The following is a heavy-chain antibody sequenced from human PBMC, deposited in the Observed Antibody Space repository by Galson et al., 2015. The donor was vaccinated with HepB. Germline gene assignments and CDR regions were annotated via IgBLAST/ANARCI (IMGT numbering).Heavy chain of an antibody. D-gene: IGHD6-6*01. CDR3: AKGSSERVIDY. V-gene: IGHV3-43*01. CDR2: ISWNGRST. Sequence: LRLSCATSGFTFDDYTMHWVRQAPGKGLEWVSLISWNGRSTDYGDSVKGRFTISRDNSESSLYLQMNSLRIEDTALYYCAKGSSERVIDYWGQGTLVTVSS. CDR1: GFTFDDYT. J-gene: IGHJ4*02.